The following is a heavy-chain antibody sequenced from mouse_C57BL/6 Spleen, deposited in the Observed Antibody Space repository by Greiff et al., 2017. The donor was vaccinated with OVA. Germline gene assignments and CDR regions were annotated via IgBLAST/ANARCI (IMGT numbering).Heavy chain of an antibody. CDR3: AIGEVRSYFDY. D-gene: IGHD2-14*01. CDR2: INPNYGTT. J-gene: IGHJ2*01. Sequence: EVQLQQSGPELVKPGASVKISCKASGYSFTDYNMNWVKQSNGKSLEWIGVINPNYGTTSYNQKFKGKSTLTVDKSSSTAYMQLSSLTSEDSAVYYCAIGEVRSYFDYWGQGTTLTVSS. V-gene: IGHV1-39*01. CDR1: GYSFTDYN.